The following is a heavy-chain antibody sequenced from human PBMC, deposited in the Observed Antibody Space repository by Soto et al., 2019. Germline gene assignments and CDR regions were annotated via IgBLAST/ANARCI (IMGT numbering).Heavy chain of an antibody. D-gene: IGHD3-3*01. V-gene: IGHV3-48*02. CDR3: ARDDGTPGFWSGYYSPHYGMDV. J-gene: IGHJ6*02. CDR1: GFTFSSYS. Sequence: HPGGSLRLSCAASGFTFSSYSMNWVRQAPGKGLEWVSYISSSSSTIYYADSVKGRFTISRDNAKNSLYLQMNSLRDEDTAVYSCARDDGTPGFWSGYYSPHYGMDVWXQGTTVTVSS. CDR2: ISSSSSTI.